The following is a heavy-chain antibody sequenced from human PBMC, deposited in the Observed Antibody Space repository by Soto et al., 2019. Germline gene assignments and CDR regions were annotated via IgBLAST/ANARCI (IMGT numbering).Heavy chain of an antibody. CDR2: IYYSGST. CDR1: GFSISSNY. J-gene: IGHJ5*02. V-gene: IGHV4-59*12. D-gene: IGHD1-20*01. Sequence: PSATLSLTCIVSGFSISSNYWSWIRQPTGKGLEWIGYIYYSGSTNYNPSLKSRVTISVDRSKNQFSLKLSSVTAADTAVYYCARSSITEFDPWGQGTLVTVS. CDR3: ARSSITEFDP.